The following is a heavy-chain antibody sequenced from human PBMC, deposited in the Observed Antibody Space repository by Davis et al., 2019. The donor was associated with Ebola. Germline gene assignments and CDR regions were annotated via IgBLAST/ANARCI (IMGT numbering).Heavy chain of an antibody. CDR3: ARGSSKAYYYYGMDV. Sequence: AASVKVSCKASGYTFTSYAMHWVRQAPGQRLEWMGWINAGNGNTKYSQKFQGRVTITRDTSARTAYMELRSLRSEDTAVYYCARGSSKAYYYYGMDVWGQGTTVTVSS. V-gene: IGHV1-3*01. CDR2: INAGNGNT. D-gene: IGHD6-6*01. CDR1: GYTFTSYA. J-gene: IGHJ6*02.